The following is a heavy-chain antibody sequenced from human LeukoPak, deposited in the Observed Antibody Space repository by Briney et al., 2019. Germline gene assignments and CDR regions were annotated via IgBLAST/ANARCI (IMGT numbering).Heavy chain of an antibody. V-gene: IGHV1-18*01. CDR2: ISAYNGNT. D-gene: IGHD3-10*01. J-gene: IGHJ5*02. Sequence: ASVKVSCKASGYTFTSYGISWVRQAPGQGLEWMGWISAYNGNTNYAQKLQGRVTMTTDTSTSTAYMELRSLRSDDTAVYYCARAGTVWFGELLSWFDPWGQRTLVTVSS. CDR1: GYTFTSYG. CDR3: ARAGTVWFGELLSWFDP.